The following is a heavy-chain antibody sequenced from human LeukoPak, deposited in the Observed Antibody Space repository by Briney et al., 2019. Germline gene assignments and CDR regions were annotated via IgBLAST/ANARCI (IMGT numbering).Heavy chain of an antibody. CDR1: GGSTNTKTYF. V-gene: IGHV4-61*02. Sequence: PSETLSLTPTVSGGSTNTKTYFRHSIRQPPGERLGWIGGVYASGATDYHPSLRSRLSMSINTSRNQISLTLSSVTAADTAVYYCARYVDPYDISPHSLDMWGQGTVVTVSS. J-gene: IGHJ3*02. CDR2: VYASGAT. D-gene: IGHD3-22*01. CDR3: ARYVDPYDISPHSLDM.